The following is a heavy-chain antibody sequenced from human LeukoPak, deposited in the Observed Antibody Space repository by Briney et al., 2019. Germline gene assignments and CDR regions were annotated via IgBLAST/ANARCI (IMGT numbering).Heavy chain of an antibody. D-gene: IGHD3-22*01. J-gene: IGHJ3*02. CDR1: GGSFSGYY. CDR3: ARDPMDYEYAFDI. V-gene: IGHV4-34*01. CDR2: INHSGST. Sequence: PSETLSLTCAVYGGSFSGYYWSWIRQPPGKGLEWIGEINHSGSTNYNPSLKSRATISVDTSKNQFSLKLSSVTAADTAVYYCARDPMDYEYAFDIWGQGTMVTVSS.